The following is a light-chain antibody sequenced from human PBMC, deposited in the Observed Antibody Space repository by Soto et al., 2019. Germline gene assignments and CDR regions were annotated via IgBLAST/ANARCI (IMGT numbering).Light chain of an antibody. CDR2: GAS. CDR1: RSVTSNY. J-gene: IGKJ2*01. CDR3: QQYASSPFT. V-gene: IGKV3-20*01. Sequence: EIVLTQSPGTLSLSPGERATLSCRASRSVTSNYLGWYQQKPGQAPRLLIYGASSRATGIPDRFSGGGSGTNFTRTASRREPEELALNYCQQYASSPFTSGQGNKWKIK.